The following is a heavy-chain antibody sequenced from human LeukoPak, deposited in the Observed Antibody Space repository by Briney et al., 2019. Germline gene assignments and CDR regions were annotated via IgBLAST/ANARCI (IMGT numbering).Heavy chain of an antibody. Sequence: PGGSLRLSCAASGFTLSASAIHWVRQASGNGMEWVGRIRSKGRSYATEYAASVSGRFTISRDDSMNTAYLQLNSLKTEDTAVYYCSRQLGGVTDYWGQGTLVTVSS. V-gene: IGHV3-73*01. CDR2: IRSKGRSYAT. J-gene: IGHJ4*02. CDR1: GFTLSASA. D-gene: IGHD3-16*01. CDR3: SRQLGGVTDY.